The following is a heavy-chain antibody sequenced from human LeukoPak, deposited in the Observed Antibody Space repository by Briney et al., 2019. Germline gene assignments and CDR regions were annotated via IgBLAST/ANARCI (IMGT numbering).Heavy chain of an antibody. V-gene: IGHV5-51*01. CDR1: GYSFTTYW. Sequence: GESLKISCKGSGYSFTTYWIGWVRQMPGKGLEWMGIIYPGDSDTRYSPSFQGQVTISVDKSIGTAYLQWSSLKASDTAMYSCARSTHYRSGNDYWGQGTLVTVSS. CDR2: IYPGDSDT. CDR3: ARSTHYRSGNDY. D-gene: IGHD3-10*01. J-gene: IGHJ4*02.